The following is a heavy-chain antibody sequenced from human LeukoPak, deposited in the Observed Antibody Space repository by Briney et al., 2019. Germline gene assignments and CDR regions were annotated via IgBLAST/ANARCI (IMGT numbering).Heavy chain of an antibody. CDR1: GYTFTSYD. Sequence: ASVKVSCKASGYTFTSYDINWVRQATGQGLEWMGWMNPNSGNSGSAQKFQGRVTMTRNTSISTAYMELSSLRSEDTAVYYCARGVVVPAAPHRLYYYYYYGMDVWGQGTTVTVSS. CDR2: MNPNSGNS. D-gene: IGHD2-2*01. CDR3: ARGVVVPAAPHRLYYYYYYGMDV. V-gene: IGHV1-8*01. J-gene: IGHJ6*02.